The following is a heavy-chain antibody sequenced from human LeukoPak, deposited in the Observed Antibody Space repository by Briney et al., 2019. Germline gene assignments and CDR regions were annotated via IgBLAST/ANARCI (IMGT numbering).Heavy chain of an antibody. J-gene: IGHJ3*02. D-gene: IGHD3-22*01. Sequence: PSETLSLTCTVSGGSISSHDWTWIRQPAGKGLEWIGRIYISGSPNYNPSLKSRVTMSVDTSKNQFSLKLTSVTAADTAVYYCAKSNGYGLIDIWGQGTMVTVSS. CDR2: IYISGSP. V-gene: IGHV4-4*07. CDR3: AKSNGYGLIDI. CDR1: GGSISSHD.